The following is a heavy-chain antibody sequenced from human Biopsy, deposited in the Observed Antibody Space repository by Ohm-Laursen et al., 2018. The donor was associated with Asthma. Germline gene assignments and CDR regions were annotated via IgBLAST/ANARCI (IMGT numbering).Heavy chain of an antibody. CDR3: ARVMELELLDY. V-gene: IGHV3-11*01. Sequence: SLRLSCAASGFTFSDYYMSWIRQAPGKGLEWVSYISSSGATIYYADSVRGRFTISRDNAKNSLYLQMNSLRAEDTAVYYCARVMELELLDYWGLGTLVTVSS. J-gene: IGHJ4*02. CDR1: GFTFSDYY. CDR2: ISSSGATI. D-gene: IGHD1-7*01.